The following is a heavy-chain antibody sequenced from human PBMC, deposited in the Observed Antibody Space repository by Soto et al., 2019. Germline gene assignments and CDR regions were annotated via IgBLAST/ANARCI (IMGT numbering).Heavy chain of an antibody. Sequence: GGSLRLSCAASGFTFSSYAMHWVRQAPGKGLEYVSSISTNGVSTHYAVSVKGRFTISRDNSKNTQYLQMSSLRADDTAVYYCVKGEYYYDSSGYYPFDYWGQGTLVTVSS. CDR3: VKGEYYYDSSGYYPFDY. J-gene: IGHJ4*02. D-gene: IGHD3-22*01. CDR1: GFTFSSYA. CDR2: ISTNGVST. V-gene: IGHV3-64D*06.